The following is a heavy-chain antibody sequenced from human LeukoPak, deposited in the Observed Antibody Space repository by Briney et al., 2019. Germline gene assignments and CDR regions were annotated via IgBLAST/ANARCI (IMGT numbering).Heavy chain of an antibody. Sequence: GRSLRLSCAASGFTFSSYGMHWVRQAPGKGLEWVAVISYDGSNKYYADSVKGRFTISRDNSKNTLYLQMNSLRAEDTAVYYCARVKIKGYDFWSGYYIWGQGTLVTVSS. D-gene: IGHD3-3*01. CDR2: ISYDGSNK. V-gene: IGHV3-30*03. CDR1: GFTFSSYG. CDR3: ARVKIKGYDFWSGYYI. J-gene: IGHJ4*02.